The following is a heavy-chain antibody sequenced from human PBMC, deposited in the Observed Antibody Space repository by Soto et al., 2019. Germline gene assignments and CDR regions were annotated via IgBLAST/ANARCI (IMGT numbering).Heavy chain of an antibody. V-gene: IGHV4-30-4*02. Sequence: NPSDTLSLTCTVSSGSISSGDYDCMFIRQPPGKGLEWIGYIYYSGSTYYNPSLKSRVTISVDTSKNQFSLKLSSVTAADTAVYYCAGTTGTTDYFDYWGQGTLVTVSS. CDR2: IYYSGST. CDR1: SGSISSGDYD. CDR3: AGTTGTTDYFDY. D-gene: IGHD1-7*01. J-gene: IGHJ4*02.